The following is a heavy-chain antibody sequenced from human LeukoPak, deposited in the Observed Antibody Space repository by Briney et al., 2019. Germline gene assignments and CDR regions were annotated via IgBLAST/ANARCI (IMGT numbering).Heavy chain of an antibody. CDR2: FDPEDGET. V-gene: IGHV1-24*01. D-gene: IGHD3-10*01. J-gene: IGHJ4*02. CDR1: GYTLTELS. CDR3: ARGYYGSGSYGYFDY. Sequence: ASVKVSCKVSGYTLTELSMHWVRQAPGKGLEWMGGFDPEDGETNYAQKFQGRVTITADESTSTAYMELSSLRSEDTAVYYCARGYYGSGSYGYFDYWGQGTLVTVSS.